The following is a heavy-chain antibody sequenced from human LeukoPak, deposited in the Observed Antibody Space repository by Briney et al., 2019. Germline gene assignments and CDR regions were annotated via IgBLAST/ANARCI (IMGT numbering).Heavy chain of an antibody. CDR2: IYDSGSS. CDR3: ARHAESGYDRFDH. Sequence: SQTLSLTCTVSGGSISSGSYYWSWIRQPPGKGLEWIGYIYDSGSSNYKSPLKSRVTMSGDTSKNQFSLKLSSVTAADTAVYYCARHAESGYDRFDHWGQGTLVTVSS. J-gene: IGHJ4*02. D-gene: IGHD5-12*01. V-gene: IGHV4-61*09. CDR1: GGSISSGSYY.